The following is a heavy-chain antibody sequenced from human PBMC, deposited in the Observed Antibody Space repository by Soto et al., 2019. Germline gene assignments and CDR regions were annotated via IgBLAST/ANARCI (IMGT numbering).Heavy chain of an antibody. Sequence: QVQLVQSGAEVKKPGASVKVSCKASGYTFTGYYMHWVRQAPGQGLEWMGWINPNSGGTNYAQKFQGWVTMTRDTSISTAYMELSRLRSDDTAVYYCARGNGYCSGGSCPLYFDYWGQGTLVTVSS. D-gene: IGHD2-15*01. CDR3: ARGNGYCSGGSCPLYFDY. CDR1: GYTFTGYY. CDR2: INPNSGGT. V-gene: IGHV1-2*04. J-gene: IGHJ4*02.